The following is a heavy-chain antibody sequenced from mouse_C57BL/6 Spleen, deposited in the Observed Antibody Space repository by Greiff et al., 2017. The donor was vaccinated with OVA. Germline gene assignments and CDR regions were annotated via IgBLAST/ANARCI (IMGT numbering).Heavy chain of an antibody. J-gene: IGHJ2*01. V-gene: IGHV1-52*01. D-gene: IGHD4-1*01. CDR2: IDPSDSET. CDR1: GYTFTSYW. Sequence: QVQLKQPGAELVRPGSSVKLSCKASGYTFTSYWMHWVKQRPIQGLEWIGNIDPSDSETHYNQKFKDKATLTVDKSSSTAYMQLSSLTSEDSAVYYCARVRDWDFDYWGQGTTLTVSS. CDR3: ARVRDWDFDY.